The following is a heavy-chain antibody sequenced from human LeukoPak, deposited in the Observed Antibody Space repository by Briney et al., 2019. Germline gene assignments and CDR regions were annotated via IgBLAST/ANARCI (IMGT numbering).Heavy chain of an antibody. Sequence: PGGSLRLSCAASGFTVSSNYMSWVRQAPGKGLERGSVIYSGGSTYYADSVKGRFTISRDNSKNTLYLQMNSQRAEDTAVYYCARARGYGDYVDYWGQGTLVTVSS. CDR1: GFTVSSNY. D-gene: IGHD4-17*01. CDR2: IYSGGST. CDR3: ARARGYGDYVDY. J-gene: IGHJ4*02. V-gene: IGHV3-53*01.